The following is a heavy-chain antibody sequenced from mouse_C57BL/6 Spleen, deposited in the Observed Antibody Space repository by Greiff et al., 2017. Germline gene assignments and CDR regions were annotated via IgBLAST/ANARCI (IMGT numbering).Heavy chain of an antibody. J-gene: IGHJ4*01. CDR3: ARGGIYCYSSSYEDYAMDD. D-gene: IGHD1-1*01. CDR2: ISSGSSTI. Sequence: EVKLVESGGGLVKPGGSLKLSCAASGFTFSDYGMHWVRQAPEKGLEWVAYISSGSSTIYYADTVKGRFTISRATAKNTLFLQMTSLRSEDTAMYYCARGGIYCYSSSYEDYAMDDWGQGTSVTVSS. CDR1: GFTFSDYG. V-gene: IGHV5-17*01.